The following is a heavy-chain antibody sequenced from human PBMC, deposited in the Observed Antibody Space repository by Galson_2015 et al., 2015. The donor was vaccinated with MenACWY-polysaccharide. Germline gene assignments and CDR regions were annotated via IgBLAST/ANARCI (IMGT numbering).Heavy chain of an antibody. CDR1: GGTFSSYT. CDR2: IIPILGIA. D-gene: IGHD1-7*01. J-gene: IGHJ3*02. Sequence: SVKVSCKASGGTFSSYTISWVRQAPGQGLEWMGRIIPILGIANYAQKFQGRVTITADKSTSTAYMELSSLRSEDTAVYYCARDYWGDLELDFPNDAFDIWGQGTMVTVSS. V-gene: IGHV1-69*04. CDR3: ARDYWGDLELDFPNDAFDI.